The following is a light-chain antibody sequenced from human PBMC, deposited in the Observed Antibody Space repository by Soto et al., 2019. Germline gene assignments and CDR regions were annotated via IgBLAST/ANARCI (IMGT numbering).Light chain of an antibody. CDR2: SNN. CDR3: AAWDDSLNAVI. V-gene: IGLV1-44*01. Sequence: QSVLTQPPSASGTPGQRVTISCSGSSSNIGSNTVNWYEQLPGTAPKLLIYSNNQRPSGVPDRFSGSNSGTSASLAISGLQSEDETDYYCAAWDDSLNAVIFGGGTKVTVL. CDR1: SSNIGSNT. J-gene: IGLJ2*01.